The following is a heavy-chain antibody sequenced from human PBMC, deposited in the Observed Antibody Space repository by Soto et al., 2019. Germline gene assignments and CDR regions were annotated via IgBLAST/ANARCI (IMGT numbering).Heavy chain of an antibody. D-gene: IGHD5-18*01. J-gene: IGHJ4*02. CDR2: INAGDGSR. CDR1: GYTFTNYG. Sequence: GASVKVSCKASGYTFTNYGVHWVRQAPGQRLEWMGWINAGDGSRKYSQKLQGRVTMTTDTSTSTAYMELRSLRSDDTAVYYCARDRGTWIQLWHDYWGQGTLVTVSS. CDR3: ARDRGTWIQLWHDY. V-gene: IGHV1-3*01.